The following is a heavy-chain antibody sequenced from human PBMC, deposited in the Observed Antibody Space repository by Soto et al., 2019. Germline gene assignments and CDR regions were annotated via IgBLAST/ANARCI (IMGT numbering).Heavy chain of an antibody. D-gene: IGHD3-22*01. CDR3: AKEMGDYYDSSGSWFDP. V-gene: IGHV3-23*01. Sequence: EVQLLESGGGLVQPGGSLRISCATSGFRFSDYGINWVRQAPGKGLEWVSGITKTGRSTFLADSVRGRFTISRDNSKNTLFLQMNSLRAEDTALYFCAKEMGDYYDSSGSWFDPWGQGTLVTVSS. CDR2: ITKTGRST. CDR1: GFRFSDYG. J-gene: IGHJ5*02.